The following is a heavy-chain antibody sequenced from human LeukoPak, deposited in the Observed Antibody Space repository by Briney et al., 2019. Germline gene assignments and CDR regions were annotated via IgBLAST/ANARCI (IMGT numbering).Heavy chain of an antibody. CDR3: ARDGYYDFWSGYYLTLYYYYGMDV. CDR2: IWYDGSNK. V-gene: IGHV3-33*01. CDR1: GFTFSSYG. Sequence: GGSLRLSCAASGFTFSSYGMHWVRQAPGKGLEWVAVIWYDGSNKYYADSVKGRFTISRDNPKNTLYLQMNSLRAEDTAVYYCARDGYYDFWSGYYLTLYYYYGMDVWGQGTTVTVSS. D-gene: IGHD3-3*01. J-gene: IGHJ6*02.